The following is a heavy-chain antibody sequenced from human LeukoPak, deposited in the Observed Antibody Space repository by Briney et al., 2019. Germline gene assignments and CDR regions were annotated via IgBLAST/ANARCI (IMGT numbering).Heavy chain of an antibody. Sequence: KPSETLSLTCTVSGGSISSSSYYWGWIRQPPGKGLEWIGSIYYSGSTYYNPSLKSRVTISVDTSTNQFSLKLSSVTAADTAVYYWARLAYSGSYHWGQGTLVTVSS. D-gene: IGHD1-26*01. CDR2: IYYSGST. J-gene: IGHJ4*02. V-gene: IGHV4-39*01. CDR3: ARLAYSGSYH. CDR1: GGSISSSSYY.